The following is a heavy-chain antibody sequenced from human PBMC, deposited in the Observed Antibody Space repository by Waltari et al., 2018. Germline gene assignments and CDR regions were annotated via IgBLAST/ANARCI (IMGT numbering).Heavy chain of an antibody. D-gene: IGHD2-15*01. J-gene: IGHJ4*02. V-gene: IGHV4-4*02. CDR1: GDSMNSNNW. CDR3: ARDRGRGLYLDS. CDR2: SQRRGKT. Sequence: QVQLQESGPRLVKPSGTLSLTCTVSGDSMNSNNWWSWVRQSPETGLEWIGQSQRRGKTNYHPSLASRVSISIDTANNQLSLLVTSTTAADTAVYYCARDRGRGLYLDSWGQGTLVTVSP.